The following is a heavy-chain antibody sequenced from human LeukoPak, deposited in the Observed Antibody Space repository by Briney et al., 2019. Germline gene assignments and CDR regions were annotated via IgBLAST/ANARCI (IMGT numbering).Heavy chain of an antibody. D-gene: IGHD6-19*01. CDR2: ISYDGSNK. V-gene: IGHV3-30*03. CDR3: ATKQWLVRTPPSGY. CDR1: GFTFSSYG. Sequence: RGSLRLSCAASGFTFSSYGMHWVRQAPGKGLEWVAVISYDGSNKYYADSVKGRFTISRDNSKNTLYLQMNSLRAEDTAVYYRATKQWLVRTPPSGYWGQGTLVTVSS. J-gene: IGHJ4*02.